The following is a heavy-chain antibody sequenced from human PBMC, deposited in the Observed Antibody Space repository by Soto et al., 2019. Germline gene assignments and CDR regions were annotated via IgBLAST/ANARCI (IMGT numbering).Heavy chain of an antibody. CDR1: GYTFTSYY. V-gene: IGHV1-46*01. J-gene: IGHJ5*02. D-gene: IGHD6-6*01. CDR3: AREVRGIAARPPGPWFDP. Sequence: QVQLVQSGAEVKKPGSSVKVSCKASGYTFTSYYMHWVRQAPGQVLEWMGIINPSGGSTSYAQKFKGRVTMTRDTRTRTDYIELSSLRSADTAVYYCAREVRGIAARPPGPWFDPWGQGTLVTVSS. CDR2: INPSGGST.